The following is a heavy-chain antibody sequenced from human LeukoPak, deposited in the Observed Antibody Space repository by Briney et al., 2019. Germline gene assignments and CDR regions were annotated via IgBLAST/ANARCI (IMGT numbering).Heavy chain of an antibody. J-gene: IGHJ4*02. CDR3: ARDRWTSVTTGY. CDR1: GYTFTSYG. V-gene: IGHV1-18*01. D-gene: IGHD4-17*01. CDR2: ISAYNGNT. Sequence: ASVKVSCKASGYTFTSYGISWVRQAPGQGLEWMGWISAYNGNTNYAQKLQGRVTMTTDTSTSTAYMELSRLRSDDTAVYYCARDRWTSVTTGYWGQGTLVTVSS.